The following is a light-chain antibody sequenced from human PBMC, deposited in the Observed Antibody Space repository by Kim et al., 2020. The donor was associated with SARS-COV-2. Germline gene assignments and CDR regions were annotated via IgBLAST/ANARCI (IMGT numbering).Light chain of an antibody. Sequence: ELTQPPSASAPPGQTVTISCSGGNSNLGSFPIDWYQQLPGAAPKRLIYHNDQRPSGVPDRFSGSKSGTSGSLAISGLQYEDEADYYCAAWDASLNALVFGGGTKVTVL. CDR2: HND. V-gene: IGLV1-44*01. CDR1: NSNLGSFP. CDR3: AAWDASLNALV. J-gene: IGLJ2*01.